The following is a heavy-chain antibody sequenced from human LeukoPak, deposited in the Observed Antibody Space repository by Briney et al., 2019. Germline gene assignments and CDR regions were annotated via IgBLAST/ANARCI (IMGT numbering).Heavy chain of an antibody. CDR3: ARGDSSGYYSY. Sequence: SETLSLTCTVSGGSISSYYWSWIRQPPGKGLEWIGYIYYSGSTNYNPSLKSRVTISVDTSKNQFSLKLSSETAADTAVYYCARGDSSGYYSYWGQGTLVTVSS. V-gene: IGHV4-59*01. CDR1: GGSISSYY. CDR2: IYYSGST. J-gene: IGHJ4*02. D-gene: IGHD3-22*01.